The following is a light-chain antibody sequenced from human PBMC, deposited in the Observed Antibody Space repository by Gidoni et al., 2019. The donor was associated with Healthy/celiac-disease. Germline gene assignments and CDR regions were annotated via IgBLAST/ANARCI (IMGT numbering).Light chain of an antibody. CDR2: GAS. CDR3: QQYNNWLWT. V-gene: IGKV3-15*01. CDR1: QSVSSN. J-gene: IGKJ1*01. Sequence: EIVMTQSPATLSVSPGERATLSCRASQSVSSNLAWYQQKPGQAPRLLTYGASTRATGIPARFSGSVSGTEFTLTISSLQSEDFAVYYCQQYNNWLWTFGQGTKVEIK.